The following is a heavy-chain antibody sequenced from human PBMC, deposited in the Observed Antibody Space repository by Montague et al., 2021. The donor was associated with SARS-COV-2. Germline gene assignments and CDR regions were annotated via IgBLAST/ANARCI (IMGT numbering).Heavy chain of an antibody. Sequence: SLRLSCAASGFSFNSYNMNWVRQAPGRGLEWVSSISSSSSYIYYADSVRGRFTISRDNAKNSLYLQMNSLSAEDTAVYYYAGFCGSKSCYDDYVYSYGLDVWGQGTTVTVS. CDR2: ISSSSSYI. V-gene: IGHV3-21*01. CDR3: AGFCGSKSCYDDYVYSYGLDV. CDR1: GFSFNSYN. D-gene: IGHD2-2*01. J-gene: IGHJ6*02.